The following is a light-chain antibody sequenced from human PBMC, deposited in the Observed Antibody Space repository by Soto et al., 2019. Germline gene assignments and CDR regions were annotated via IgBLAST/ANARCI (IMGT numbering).Light chain of an antibody. J-gene: IGLJ3*02. CDR2: EVS. Sequence: QSALTQPASVSGSPGQSITISCTGTSSDVGGYNYVSWYQQHPGKAPKLMIYEVSNRPSEVANRFSGSKSGNTASLTISGLQAEDEADYYCSSYTSSSTWVFCAGTKLTVL. CDR1: SSDVGGYNY. V-gene: IGLV2-14*01. CDR3: SSYTSSSTWV.